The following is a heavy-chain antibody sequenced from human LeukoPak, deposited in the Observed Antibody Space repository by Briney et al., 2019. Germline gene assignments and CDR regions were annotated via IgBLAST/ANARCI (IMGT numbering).Heavy chain of an antibody. Sequence: SETLSLTCTVPGGSISSGDYYGSWIRQPPGKGLEWIGYIYYSGRTYYNPSLKSRVTIPVDTSKTQFSLKLSSVTAADTAVYDCARARWELLSAFDIWGQGTMVTVSS. CDR2: IYYSGRT. CDR3: ARARWELLSAFDI. D-gene: IGHD1-26*01. CDR1: GGSISSGDYY. V-gene: IGHV4-30-4*08. J-gene: IGHJ3*02.